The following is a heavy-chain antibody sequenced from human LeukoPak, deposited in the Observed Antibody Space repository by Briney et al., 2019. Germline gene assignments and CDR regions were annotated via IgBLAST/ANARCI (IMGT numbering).Heavy chain of an antibody. Sequence: SETLSLTCTVSGGSISSYYWSWIRQPPGKGLEWIGSIYHSGSTYYNPSLKSRVTISVDTSKNQFSLKLSSVTAADTAVYYCASWSSRDAFDIWGQGTMVTVSS. V-gene: IGHV4-59*08. CDR2: IYHSGST. CDR1: GGSISSYY. D-gene: IGHD3-3*01. CDR3: ASWSSRDAFDI. J-gene: IGHJ3*02.